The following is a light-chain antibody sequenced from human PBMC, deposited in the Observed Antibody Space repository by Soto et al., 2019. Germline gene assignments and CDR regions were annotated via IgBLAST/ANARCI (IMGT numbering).Light chain of an antibody. J-gene: IGKJ1*01. CDR3: QHYEDYSGT. CDR2: DAS. V-gene: IGKV1-5*01. CDR1: ESVSGW. Sequence: GDRVTITCRASESVSGWLAWYQQKPGKAPDLLIYDASSLKRGVPSRFSGSGSGTEFTLTIASLQPDDFATYYCQHYEDYSGTFGQGTKGDIK.